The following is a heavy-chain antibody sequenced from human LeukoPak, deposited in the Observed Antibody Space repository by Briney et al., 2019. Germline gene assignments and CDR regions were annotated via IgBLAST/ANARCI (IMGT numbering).Heavy chain of an antibody. CDR1: GGTFSSYA. D-gene: IGHD2-2*01. V-gene: IGHV1-69*04. CDR3: ASEGDIVVVPAAHYYYYGMDV. CDR2: IIPILGIA. J-gene: IGHJ6*02. Sequence: GASVKVSCKASGGTFSSYAISWVRQAPGQGLEWMGRIIPILGIANYAQKFQGRVTITADKSTSTAYMELSSLRSEDTAVYYCASEGDIVVVPAAHYYYYGMDVWGQGTTVTVSS.